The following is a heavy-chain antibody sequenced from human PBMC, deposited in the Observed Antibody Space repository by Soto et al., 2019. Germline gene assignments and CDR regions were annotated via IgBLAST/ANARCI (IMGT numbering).Heavy chain of an antibody. CDR2: IDGSTGYI. V-gene: IGHV3-21*01. CDR3: ARDRRVGAATEFYFDS. Sequence: EVQLMESGGGLVKPGGSLRLSCVTSGFTFSFFTMNWVRQAPGKGLEWVSSIDGSTGYIYYADAVRGRFTISRDNAKNSVHLQMSSLRVEDTAVYFCARDRRVGAATEFYFDSWGQGTQVTVSS. J-gene: IGHJ4*02. D-gene: IGHD1-26*01. CDR1: GFTFSFFT.